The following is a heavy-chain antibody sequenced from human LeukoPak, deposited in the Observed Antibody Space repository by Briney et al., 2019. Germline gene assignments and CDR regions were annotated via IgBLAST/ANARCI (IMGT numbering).Heavy chain of an antibody. J-gene: IGHJ4*02. CDR1: GFTFNNFA. V-gene: IGHV3-23*01. CDR3: ARGAAGGDFDY. D-gene: IGHD6-13*01. CDR2: LTGSGQYT. Sequence: PGGSLRLSCAASGFTFNNFAMSWVRQAPGEGLEWVSTLTGSGQYTYYADSVKGRFTISRDNAKNSLYLQMSSLRVEDTAVYYCARGAAGGDFDYWGQGTLVTVSS.